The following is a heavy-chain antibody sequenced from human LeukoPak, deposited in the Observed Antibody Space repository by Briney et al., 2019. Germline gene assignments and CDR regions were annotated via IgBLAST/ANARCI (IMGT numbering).Heavy chain of an antibody. D-gene: IGHD6-13*01. Sequence: SQNLSLTCAISGDSVSSNSAAWNWIKQSPSRGLEWLGRTYYRSKWYNDYAVSVKSRITINPDTSKNQFSLQLNSVTPEDTAVYYCARVLRIAAAGQYYYYMDVWGKGTTVTVSS. J-gene: IGHJ6*03. CDR3: ARVLRIAAAGQYYYYMDV. CDR2: TYYRSKWYN. CDR1: GDSVSSNSAA. V-gene: IGHV6-1*01.